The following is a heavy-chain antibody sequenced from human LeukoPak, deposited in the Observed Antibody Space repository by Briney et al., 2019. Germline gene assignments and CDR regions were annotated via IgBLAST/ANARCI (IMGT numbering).Heavy chain of an antibody. CDR1: GFNFSTYG. V-gene: IGHV3-33*01. D-gene: IGHD6-19*01. Sequence: GGSLRLSCAAPGFNFSTYGMHRVRQTPGKGLERVAVIWFDGSNQYYVDSVRGRFSISRDNSKNTLYLQMNTLRAEDTGVYYCARDRGSGDSFDLWGQGAMVTVSS. CDR2: IWFDGSNQ. CDR3: ARDRGSGDSFDL. J-gene: IGHJ3*01.